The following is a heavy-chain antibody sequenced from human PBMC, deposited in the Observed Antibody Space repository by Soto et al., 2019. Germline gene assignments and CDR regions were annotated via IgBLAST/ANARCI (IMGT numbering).Heavy chain of an antibody. D-gene: IGHD5-18*01. J-gene: IGHJ4*02. Sequence: QAQLQESGPGLVKPSQTLSLTCNVSGASITSEDYYWSWIRQPPGKGLEWIGFMFYSGTTYYSPSLKSRVTNSADTSTNRFALELSAVTAADTAVYYCARGLTHGRIQLWLRSARLESWGQGILVTVSS. CDR2: MFYSGTT. V-gene: IGHV4-30-4*01. CDR3: ARGLTHGRIQLWLRSARLES. CDR1: GASITSEDYY.